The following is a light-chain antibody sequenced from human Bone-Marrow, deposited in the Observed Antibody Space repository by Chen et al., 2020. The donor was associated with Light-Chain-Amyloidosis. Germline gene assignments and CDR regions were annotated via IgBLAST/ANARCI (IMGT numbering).Light chain of an antibody. CDR1: TSDVGGYNF. V-gene: IGLV2-11*01. CDR2: DVS. Sequence: QSALTQPRSVSGSPGQSVTISCTGTTSDVGGYNFVSWYQQHPGKVPKLMICDVSKRPSGVPDRFSGSKSGNTASLTISGLQAEDEADYYCSSYGGNNDIVFGGGTKLTVL. CDR3: SSYGGNNDIV. J-gene: IGLJ2*01.